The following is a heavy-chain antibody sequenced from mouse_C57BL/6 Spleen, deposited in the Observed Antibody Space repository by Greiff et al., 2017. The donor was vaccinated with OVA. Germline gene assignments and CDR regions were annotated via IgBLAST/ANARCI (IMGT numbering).Heavy chain of an antibody. J-gene: IGHJ1*03. V-gene: IGHV5-9*01. CDR3: ARQIGDGYYVGYYWYFDV. CDR2: ISGGGGNT. D-gene: IGHD2-3*01. CDR1: GFTFSSYT. Sequence: DVKLVESGGGLVKPGGSLKLSCAASGFTFSSYTMSWVRQTPEKRLEWVATISGGGGNTYYPDSVKGRFTISRDNAKNTLYLQMSSLRSEDTALYYCARQIGDGYYVGYYWYFDVWGTGTTVTVSS.